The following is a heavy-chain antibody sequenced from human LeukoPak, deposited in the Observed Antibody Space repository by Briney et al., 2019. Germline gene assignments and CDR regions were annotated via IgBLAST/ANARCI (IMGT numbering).Heavy chain of an antibody. J-gene: IGHJ1*01. CDR3: ARDTRAPNYYGSGSPEYFQH. D-gene: IGHD3-10*01. CDR1: GYTFTSYG. Sequence: GASVTVSRKASGYTFTSYGISWVRQAPGQGLEWMGWISAYNGNANYAQKLQGRVTMTTDTSTSTAYMELRSLRSDDTAVYYCARDTRAPNYYGSGSPEYFQHWGQGTLVTVSS. V-gene: IGHV1-18*01. CDR2: ISAYNGNA.